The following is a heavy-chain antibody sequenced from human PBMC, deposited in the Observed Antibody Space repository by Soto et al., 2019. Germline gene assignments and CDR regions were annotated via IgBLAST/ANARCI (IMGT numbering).Heavy chain of an antibody. V-gene: IGHV2-5*02. Sequence: QITLKESGPTLVKPTQTLTLTCTFSGFSLSTSGVGVGWIRQPPGKALEWLALIYWDDDKRYSPSLKSRLTLTQATSKNQVVLTMTNMDPVDTATYYCAHSHSPYNWNDAPFDYWGQGTLVTVSS. J-gene: IGHJ4*02. CDR1: GFSLSTSGVG. CDR2: IYWDDDK. D-gene: IGHD1-1*01. CDR3: AHSHSPYNWNDAPFDY.